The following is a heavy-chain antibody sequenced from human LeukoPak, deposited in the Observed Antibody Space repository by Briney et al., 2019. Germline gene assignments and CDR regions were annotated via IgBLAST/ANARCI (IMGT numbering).Heavy chain of an antibody. CDR2: ISYDGSNK. D-gene: IGHD1-26*01. Sequence: GRSLRLSCAASGFTFSSHAMHWVRQAPGKGLEWVAVISYDGSNKNYVDSVKGRFTVSRDNSKNTLDLQMNSLRAEDSAVYYCARDMSGRYQIDYWGQGTLASVSS. V-gene: IGHV3-30-3*01. J-gene: IGHJ4*02. CDR1: GFTFSSHA. CDR3: ARDMSGRYQIDY.